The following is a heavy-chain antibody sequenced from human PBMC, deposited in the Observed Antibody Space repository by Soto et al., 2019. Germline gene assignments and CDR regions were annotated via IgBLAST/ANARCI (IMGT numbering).Heavy chain of an antibody. CDR2: IYYSGST. CDR3: ARDGVVVTAMHNYYGMDV. CDR1: GGSISSGDYY. J-gene: IGHJ6*02. D-gene: IGHD2-21*02. V-gene: IGHV4-30-4*01. Sequence: PSETLSLTCTVSGGSISSGDYYWSWIRQPPGKGMERIGYIYYSGSTYYNPSLKSRVTISVDTSKNHFSLKLSSVTAADTAVYYCARDGVVVTAMHNYYGMDVWGQGTTVTVSS.